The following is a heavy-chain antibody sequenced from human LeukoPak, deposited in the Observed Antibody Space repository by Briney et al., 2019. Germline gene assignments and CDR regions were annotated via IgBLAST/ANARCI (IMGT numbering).Heavy chain of an antibody. V-gene: IGHV4-39*01. CDR1: GGSITSSSYF. D-gene: IGHD6-13*01. CDR2: MPYSGIT. J-gene: IGHJ4*02. Sequence: PSETLPLTCTVSGGSITSSSYFWGWIRQPPGKGLEWIGSMPYSGITYYNPSLQSRVSMSVDSPNNQFSLNLNSVTAADTAVYYCARCLASAGSVSFDYWGQGTPVTLSS. CDR3: ARCLASAGSVSFDY.